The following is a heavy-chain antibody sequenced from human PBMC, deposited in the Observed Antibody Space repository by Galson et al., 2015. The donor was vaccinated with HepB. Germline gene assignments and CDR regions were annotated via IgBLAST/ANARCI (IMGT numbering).Heavy chain of an antibody. V-gene: IGHV3-9*01. CDR1: GFTFDDYA. CDR3: AKDIGGYVEIGIDY. Sequence: SLRLSCAASGFTFDDYAMHWVRQAPGKGLEWVSGISWNSGSIGYADSVKGRFTISRDNAKNSLYLQVNSLRAEDTAFYYCAKDIGGYVEIGIDYWGQGTLVTVSS. J-gene: IGHJ4*02. CDR2: ISWNSGSI. D-gene: IGHD5-12*01.